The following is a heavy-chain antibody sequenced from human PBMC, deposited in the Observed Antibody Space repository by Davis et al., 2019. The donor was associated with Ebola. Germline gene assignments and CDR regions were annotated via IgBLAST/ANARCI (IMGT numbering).Heavy chain of an antibody. CDR1: GFTFSSYA. Sequence: PGGSLRLSCAASGFTFSSYAMSWVRQAPGKGLEWVSAISGSGGSTYYADSVKGRFTISRDNAKNSLYLQMNSLRAEDTAVYYCARDRYSWGSSGWYVDYWGQGTLVTVSS. CDR2: ISGSGGST. CDR3: ARDRYSWGSSGWYVDY. V-gene: IGHV3-23*01. D-gene: IGHD6-19*01. J-gene: IGHJ4*02.